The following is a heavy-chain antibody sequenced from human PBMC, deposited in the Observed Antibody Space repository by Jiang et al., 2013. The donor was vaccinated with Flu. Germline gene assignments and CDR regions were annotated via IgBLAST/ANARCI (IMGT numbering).Heavy chain of an antibody. CDR3: ARGEVKVVVFETSDY. J-gene: IGHJ4*02. Sequence: TISRDNFKNTLYLQMNSLRAEDTAIYYCARGEVKVVVFETSDYWGQGTLVTVSS. V-gene: IGHV3-53*01. D-gene: IGHD2-15*01.